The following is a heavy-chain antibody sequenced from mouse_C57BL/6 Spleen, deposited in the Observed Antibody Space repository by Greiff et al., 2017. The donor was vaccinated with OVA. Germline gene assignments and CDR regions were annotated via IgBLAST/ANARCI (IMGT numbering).Heavy chain of an antibody. Sequence: EVQVVESGGGLVKPGGSLKLSCAASGFTFSSYTMSWVRQTPEKRLEWVATISGGGGNTYYPDSVKGRFTISRDNAKNTLYLQMSSLRSEDTALYYCARHEDGSSYAMDYWGQGTSVTVSS. CDR1: GFTFSSYT. D-gene: IGHD1-1*01. V-gene: IGHV5-9*01. J-gene: IGHJ4*01. CDR2: ISGGGGNT. CDR3: ARHEDGSSYAMDY.